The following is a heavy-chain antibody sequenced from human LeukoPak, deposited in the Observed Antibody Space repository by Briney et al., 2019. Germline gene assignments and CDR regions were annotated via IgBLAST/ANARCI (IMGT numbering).Heavy chain of an antibody. CDR1: GGSFSGYY. J-gene: IGHJ4*02. Sequence: SETLSLTCAVYGGSFSGYYWSWIRQPPGKGLEWIGEINHSGSTNYNPSLKSRVTISVDTSKNQFSLELSSVTAANTAVYYCAIVVYYYDSSGKGAFDYWGQGTLVTVSS. D-gene: IGHD3-22*01. CDR3: AIVVYYYDSSGKGAFDY. V-gene: IGHV4-34*01. CDR2: INHSGST.